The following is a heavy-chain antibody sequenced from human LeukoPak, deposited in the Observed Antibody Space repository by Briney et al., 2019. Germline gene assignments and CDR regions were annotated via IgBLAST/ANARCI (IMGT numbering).Heavy chain of an antibody. CDR2: INPNSGGT. V-gene: IGHV1-2*02. CDR1: GYTFTGYY. D-gene: IGHD3-9*01. J-gene: IGHJ5*02. CDR3: ARDLDYDILTGYYHWFDP. Sequence: ASVKVSCKASGYTFTGYYMHWVRQAPGQGLEWMGWINPNSGGTNYAQKFQGRVTLTRDTSISTAYMELSRLRSDDTAVYYCARDLDYDILTGYYHWFDPWGQGTLVTVSS.